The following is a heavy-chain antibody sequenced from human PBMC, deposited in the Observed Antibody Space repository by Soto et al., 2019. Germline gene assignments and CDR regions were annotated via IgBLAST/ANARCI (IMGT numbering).Heavy chain of an antibody. D-gene: IGHD3-9*01. CDR1: GGTFSSYA. Sequence: SVKVSCKASGGTFSSYAISWVRQAPGQGLEWMGGIIPIFGTANYAQKFQGRVTITADESTSTAYMELSSLRSEDTAVYYCARDPELRYFDWLLSGWFDPWGQGTLVTVSS. CDR3: ARDPELRYFDWLLSGWFDP. V-gene: IGHV1-69*13. CDR2: IIPIFGTA. J-gene: IGHJ5*02.